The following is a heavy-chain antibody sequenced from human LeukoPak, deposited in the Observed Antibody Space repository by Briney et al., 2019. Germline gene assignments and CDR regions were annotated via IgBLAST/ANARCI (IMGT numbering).Heavy chain of an antibody. V-gene: IGHV3-21*01. CDR2: ISSSSYI. D-gene: IGHD2-21*01. J-gene: IGHJ4*02. Sequence: GGSLRLSCAASGFTFSSYSMNWVRQAPGKGLEWVSSISSSSYIYYADSVKGRFTISRDNAKNSLCLQMNSLRAEDTAVYYCARGIPDYWGQGTLVTVSS. CDR1: GFTFSSYS. CDR3: ARGIPDY.